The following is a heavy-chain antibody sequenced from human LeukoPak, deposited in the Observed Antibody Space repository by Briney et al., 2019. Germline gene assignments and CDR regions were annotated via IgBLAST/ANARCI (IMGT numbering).Heavy chain of an antibody. CDR3: ARDGGVGATELDY. J-gene: IGHJ4*02. CDR1: GYTFTSYG. V-gene: IGHV1-18*01. D-gene: IGHD1-26*01. Sequence: GASVKVSCKASGYTFTSYGISWVRQAPGQGLEWMGWISGYNGNKNYAQKFQDRVTMTTDTSASTAYMELRSLRSDGTAVYYCARDGGVGATELDYWGQGTLVTVSS. CDR2: ISGYNGNK.